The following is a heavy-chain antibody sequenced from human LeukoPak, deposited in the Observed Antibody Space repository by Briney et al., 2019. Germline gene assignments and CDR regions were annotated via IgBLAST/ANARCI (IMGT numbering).Heavy chain of an antibody. J-gene: IGHJ5*02. D-gene: IGHD4-17*01. CDR2: ISAYNGNT. CDR1: GYTFTSYG. CDR3: ARDTQDYGDYAPWFDP. V-gene: IGHV1-18*01. Sequence: ASVKVSCKASGYTFTSYGISWVRQAPGQGLEWKGWISAYNGNTNYAQKLQGRVTMTTDTSTSTAYMELRSLRSDDTAVYYCARDTQDYGDYAPWFDPWGQGTLVTVSS.